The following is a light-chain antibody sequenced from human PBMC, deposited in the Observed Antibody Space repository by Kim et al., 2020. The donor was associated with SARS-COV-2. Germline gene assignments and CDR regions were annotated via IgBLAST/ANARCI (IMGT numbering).Light chain of an antibody. CDR2: GKN. Sequence: AVGQTVRITCKGDSLRTYYATWDQQKPGQAPIVVIYGKNNRPSGIPDRFSGSSSGNTASLTITGTQAGDEADYYCNSRDSNDNVVFGGGPKLTVL. CDR3: NSRDSNDNVV. CDR1: SLRTYY. J-gene: IGLJ2*01. V-gene: IGLV3-19*01.